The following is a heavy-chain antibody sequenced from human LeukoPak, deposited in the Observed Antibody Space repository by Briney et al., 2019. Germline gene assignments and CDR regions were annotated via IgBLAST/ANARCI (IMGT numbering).Heavy chain of an antibody. Sequence: ASVKVSCKASGYTFTSYYIHWVRQAPGQGLEWMGIINPSGGSATYAQKFQGRVAMTRDTSTSRVYMEVSSLRSEDTAVYYCARTYSSSDEFDYWGQGTLVTVSS. D-gene: IGHD6-13*01. CDR3: ARTYSSSDEFDY. CDR2: INPSGGSA. V-gene: IGHV1-46*01. CDR1: GYTFTSYY. J-gene: IGHJ4*02.